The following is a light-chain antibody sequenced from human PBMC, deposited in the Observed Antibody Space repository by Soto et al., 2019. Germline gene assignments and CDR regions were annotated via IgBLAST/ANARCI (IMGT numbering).Light chain of an antibody. Sequence: DIVLTQSPGTLSLSPGERATLSCRASQSVSSNFLAWYQHIPGQAPRLLISGASSRATGIPDRFSGSGSGTDFTLTISSLEPEEFAVYYCQQYENSRGTFGQGTKVEIK. J-gene: IGKJ1*01. CDR3: QQYENSRGT. V-gene: IGKV3-20*01. CDR1: QSVSSNF. CDR2: GAS.